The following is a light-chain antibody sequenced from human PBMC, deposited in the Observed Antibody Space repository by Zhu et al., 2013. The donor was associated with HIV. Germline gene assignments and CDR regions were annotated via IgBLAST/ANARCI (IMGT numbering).Light chain of an antibody. V-gene: IGLV2-14*01. CDR3: ASYTTTSTPYV. J-gene: IGLJ1*01. Sequence: QSALTQPASVSGSPGQSITISCTGASSDIGDFNFVSWYQQHPGQAPKLLICEVSHRPSGVSDRFSGSKSANTASLTISGLQAEDEADYYCASYTTTSTPYVFGTGTKVTVL. CDR2: EVS. CDR1: SSDIGDFNF.